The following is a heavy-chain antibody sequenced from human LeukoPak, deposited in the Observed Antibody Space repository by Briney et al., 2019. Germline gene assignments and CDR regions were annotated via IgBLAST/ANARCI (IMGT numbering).Heavy chain of an antibody. V-gene: IGHV4-30-2*06. CDR2: IYHSGST. CDR1: GGSITSGEYF. Sequence: ASETLSLTCTVSGGSITSGEYFWSWLRQSPGKGLEWIGYIYHSGSTYYNPSLKSRVTISVDRSKNQFSLKLSSVTAADTAVYYCARVGRFLEWSFDYWGQGTLVTVSS. CDR3: ARVGRFLEWSFDY. D-gene: IGHD3-3*01. J-gene: IGHJ4*02.